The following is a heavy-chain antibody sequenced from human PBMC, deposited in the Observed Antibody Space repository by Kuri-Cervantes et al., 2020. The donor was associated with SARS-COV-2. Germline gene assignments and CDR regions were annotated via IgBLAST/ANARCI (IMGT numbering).Heavy chain of an antibody. J-gene: IGHJ3*02. CDR1: GFTFSSYA. D-gene: IGHD3-22*01. CDR2: ISGSGGST. CDR3: ARERYYYDSSEIFNDAFDI. Sequence: GGSLRLSCAASGFTFSSYAMSWVRQAPGKGLEWVSAISGSGGSTYYADSVKGRFTISRDNSKNTLYLQMNSLRAEDTALYYCARERYYYDSSEIFNDAFDIWGQGTMVTVSS. V-gene: IGHV3-23*01.